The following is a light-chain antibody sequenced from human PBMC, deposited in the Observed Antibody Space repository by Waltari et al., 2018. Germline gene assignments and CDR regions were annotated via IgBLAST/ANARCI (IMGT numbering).Light chain of an antibody. Sequence: EIVMTQSPDTLSVSPGERATLSCSASESVSSNLAWYQQKPGQAPRLLILGASTSATGIPARFSGSGSGTEFTLTISSLQSEDLAIYYCQQYTDWPPTWTFGQGTKVEI. J-gene: IGKJ1*01. CDR2: GAS. CDR3: QQYTDWPPTWT. V-gene: IGKV3-15*01. CDR1: ESVSSN.